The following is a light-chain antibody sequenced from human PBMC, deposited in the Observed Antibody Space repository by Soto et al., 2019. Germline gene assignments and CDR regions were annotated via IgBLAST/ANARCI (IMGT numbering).Light chain of an antibody. CDR2: DVN. Sequence: QSALTQPASVSGSPGQSITISCTGTSSDVGGYNYVSWYQQHPGKAPKLMIYDVNNRPSGVSNRFSGSKSGNTASLTISGLQAEDEADYYCSSYTTSSTHNYVFGTGTKVTVL. J-gene: IGLJ1*01. CDR1: SSDVGGYNY. CDR3: SSYTTSSTHNYV. V-gene: IGLV2-14*01.